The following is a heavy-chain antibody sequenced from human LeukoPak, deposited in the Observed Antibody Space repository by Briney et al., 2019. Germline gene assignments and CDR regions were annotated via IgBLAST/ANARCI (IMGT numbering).Heavy chain of an antibody. Sequence: SETLSLTCTVFGGSISSGDYYWSWIRQPPGKGLEWIGYIYYSGSTYYNPSLKSRVTISVDTSKNQFSLKLSSVTAADTAVYYCASSIVGAMDYWGQGTLVTVSS. V-gene: IGHV4-30-4*08. D-gene: IGHD1-26*01. J-gene: IGHJ4*02. CDR3: ASSIVGAMDY. CDR1: GGSISSGDYY. CDR2: IYYSGST.